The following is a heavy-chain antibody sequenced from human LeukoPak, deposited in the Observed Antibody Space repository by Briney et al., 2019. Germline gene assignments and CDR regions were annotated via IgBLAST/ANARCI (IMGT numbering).Heavy chain of an antibody. J-gene: IGHJ3*02. CDR3: ASPISVTAHDAFDI. Sequence: GGSLRLSCAASGFTFSDYYMSWIRQAPGKGLEWVSYISSSGSTIYYADSVKGRFTISRDNAKNSLYLQMNSLRAEDTAVYYCASPISVTAHDAFDIWGQGTMVTVSS. V-gene: IGHV3-11*01. CDR2: ISSSGSTI. D-gene: IGHD2-21*02. CDR1: GFTFSDYY.